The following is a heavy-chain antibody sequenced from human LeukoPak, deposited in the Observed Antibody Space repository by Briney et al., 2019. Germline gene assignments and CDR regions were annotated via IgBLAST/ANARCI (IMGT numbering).Heavy chain of an antibody. CDR1: GFTFSSYG. CDR3: ARVSDGNLDY. J-gene: IGHJ4*02. V-gene: IGHV3-23*01. D-gene: IGHD1-14*01. Sequence: GGTLRLSCAASGFTFSSYGMSWVRQAPGKGLEWVSGIRSSGDSTYYADSVKGRFTISRDNSKNTLYLQMNSLRAEDTAVYYCARVSDGNLDYWGQGTLVTVSS. CDR2: IRSSGDST.